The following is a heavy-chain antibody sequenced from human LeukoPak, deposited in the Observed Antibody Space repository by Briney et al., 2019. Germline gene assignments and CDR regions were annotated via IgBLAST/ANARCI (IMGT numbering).Heavy chain of an antibody. CDR1: GGSISSSSYY. Sequence: SETLSLTCTVSGGSISSSSYYWGWIRQPPGKGLEWIGNIYYSGSTYYNPSLKSRVTISVDTSKNQFSLKLSSVTAADTAVYYCARVSRRGVSFDYWGQGTLVTVSS. CDR2: IYYSGST. V-gene: IGHV4-39*07. CDR3: ARVSRRGVSFDY. J-gene: IGHJ4*02. D-gene: IGHD2-8*01.